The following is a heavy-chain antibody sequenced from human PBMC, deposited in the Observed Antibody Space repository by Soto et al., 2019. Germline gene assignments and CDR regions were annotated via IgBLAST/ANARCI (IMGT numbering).Heavy chain of an antibody. Sequence: QVQLVQSGAEVKKPGASVMVSCKAYGYTFTSHHMHWVRQVPGEGLDWMGMINPRSGGTNSPQKFQGRVTMTRDTSTSTVYMELSSLRSEDTAVYYCCSLDYGQWYWGQRTLVTVSS. V-gene: IGHV1-46*03. CDR2: INPRSGGT. CDR3: CSLDYGQWY. D-gene: IGHD3-10*01. J-gene: IGHJ4*02. CDR1: GYTFTSHH.